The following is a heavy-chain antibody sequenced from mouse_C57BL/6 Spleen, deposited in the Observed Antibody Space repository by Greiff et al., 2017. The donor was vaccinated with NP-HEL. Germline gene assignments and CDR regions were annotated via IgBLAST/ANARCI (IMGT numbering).Heavy chain of an antibody. Sequence: EVMLVESGEGLVKPGGSLKLSCAASGFTFSSYAMSWVRQTPEKRLEWVAYISSGGDYIYYADTVKGRFTISRDNARNTLYLQMSSLKSEATAMYYCTRDNYYGSSFDYWGQGTTLTVSS. J-gene: IGHJ2*01. V-gene: IGHV5-9-1*02. D-gene: IGHD1-1*01. CDR3: TRDNYYGSSFDY. CDR2: ISSGGDYI. CDR1: GFTFSSYA.